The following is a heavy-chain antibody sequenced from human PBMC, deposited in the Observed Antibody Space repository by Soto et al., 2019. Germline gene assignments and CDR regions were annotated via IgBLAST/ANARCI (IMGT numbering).Heavy chain of an antibody. J-gene: IGHJ4*02. Sequence: QVQLQESGPGLIKPSGTLSLTCAVSGGSISSSSWWXXXRXXXXXXLEWIGGIYHTGNTNYNPSLESRVTISVDKSKNQFSLNLNSVTAADTAVYYCARDSRAAAGNRRYYFDYWGQGTLVIVSS. V-gene: IGHV4-4*02. CDR3: ARDSRAAAGNRRYYFDY. D-gene: IGHD6-13*01. CDR2: IYHTGNT. CDR1: GGSISSSSW.